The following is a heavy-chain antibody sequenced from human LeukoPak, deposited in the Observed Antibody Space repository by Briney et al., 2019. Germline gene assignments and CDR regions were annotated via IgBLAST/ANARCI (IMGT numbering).Heavy chain of an antibody. D-gene: IGHD3-22*01. CDR2: ICSGGST. CDR3: ARRYYYDSSGYYYGY. CDR1: GFTVSSNY. J-gene: IGHJ4*02. Sequence: GGSLRLSCAASGFTVSSNYMSWVRQAPGKGLEGVSVICSGGSTYYADSLKGRFHISRDNSKNTLYVQMISLTAEDTAVYYCARRYYYDSSGYYYGYWGQGTLVTVSS. V-gene: IGHV3-66*02.